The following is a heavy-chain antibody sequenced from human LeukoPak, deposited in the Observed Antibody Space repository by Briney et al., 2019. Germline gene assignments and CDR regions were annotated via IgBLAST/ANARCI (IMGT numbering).Heavy chain of an antibody. CDR2: IYYSGST. D-gene: IGHD5-24*01. V-gene: IGHV4-61*01. J-gene: IGHJ3*02. CDR3: AREGMATIFDAFDI. CDR1: GGSVSSGSYY. Sequence: SETLSLTCTVSGGSVSSGSYYWSWIRQPPGKGLEWIGYIYYSGSTNYNPSLKSRVTISVDTSKNQFSLKLSSVTAADTAVYYCAREGMATIFDAFDIWGQGTMVTVSS.